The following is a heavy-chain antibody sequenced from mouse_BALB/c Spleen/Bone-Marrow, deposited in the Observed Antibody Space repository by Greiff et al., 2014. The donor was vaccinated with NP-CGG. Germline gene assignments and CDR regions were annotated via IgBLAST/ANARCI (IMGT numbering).Heavy chain of an antibody. CDR1: GYTFTDYE. CDR2: IDPETGGT. CDR3: TRGGNFITTVAVDFDY. D-gene: IGHD1-1*01. J-gene: IGHJ2*01. V-gene: IGHV1-15*01. Sequence: QVQLQQSGAELVRPGASVTLSCKASGYTFTDYEMHWVKQTPVHGLEWIGAIDPETGGTAYNQKFKGKATLTADKSSSTAYMELRSLTSEDSAVHYCTRGGNFITTVAVDFDYWGQGTTLTVSS.